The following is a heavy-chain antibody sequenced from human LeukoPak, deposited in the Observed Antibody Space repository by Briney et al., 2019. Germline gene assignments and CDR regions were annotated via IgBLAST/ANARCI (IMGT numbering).Heavy chain of an antibody. CDR3: ARVYPDYYDSSGYGGLYYYYYMDV. J-gene: IGHJ6*03. Sequence: GASVKVSCKASGGAFSSYAISWVRQAPGQGLEWMGGIIPIFGTANYAQKFQGRVTITADKSTSTAYMELSSLRSEDTAVYYCARVYPDYYDSSGYGGLYYYYYMDVWGKGTTVTVSS. CDR1: GGAFSSYA. V-gene: IGHV1-69*06. D-gene: IGHD3-22*01. CDR2: IIPIFGTA.